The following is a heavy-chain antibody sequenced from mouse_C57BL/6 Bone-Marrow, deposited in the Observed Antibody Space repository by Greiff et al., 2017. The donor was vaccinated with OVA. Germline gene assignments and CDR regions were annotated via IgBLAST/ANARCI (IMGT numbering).Heavy chain of an antibody. V-gene: IGHV1-64*01. Sequence: QVQLQQPGAELVKPGASVKLSCKASGYTFTSYWMHWVKQRPGQGLEWIGMIHPNSGSTNYNEKFKSKATLTVDKSSSTAYMQLSSLTSEDSAVYYCASDEGYYAMDYGGRGTSVTVSA. CDR3: ASDEGYYAMDY. D-gene: IGHD2-3*01. CDR2: IHPNSGST. J-gene: IGHJ4*01. CDR1: GYTFTSYW.